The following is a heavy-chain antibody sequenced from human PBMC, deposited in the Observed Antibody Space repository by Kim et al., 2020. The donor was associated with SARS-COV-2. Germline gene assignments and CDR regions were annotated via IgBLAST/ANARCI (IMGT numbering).Heavy chain of an antibody. CDR2: ITASNGKA. J-gene: IGHJ6*03. D-gene: IGHD6-13*01. V-gene: IGHV1-2*06. Sequence: ASVKVSCKASGYIFSAYDIRWVRQAPGQGPEWMGRITASNGKANYAQKFQGRATMTRDESINTAYLELSSLRSDDTADYFCAAGSHKYDLDVGGTGTTGT. CDR3: AAGSHKYDLDV. CDR1: GYIFSAYD.